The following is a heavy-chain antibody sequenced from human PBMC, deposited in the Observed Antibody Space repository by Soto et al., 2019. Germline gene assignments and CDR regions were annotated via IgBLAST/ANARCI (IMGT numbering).Heavy chain of an antibody. CDR3: AKAKNDYNWDNRPPFDY. V-gene: IGHV3-23*01. CDR2: ISANDVGT. J-gene: IGHJ4*02. Sequence: GGSLRLSCDASGFSLRNYAMTWIRQAPGKGLEWVSLISANDVGTYYAESVKTRFTISTDQSRNTVYLQMDSLRADDTAIYYCAKAKNDYNWDNRPPFDYWGQGTLVTVSS. CDR1: GFSLRNYA. D-gene: IGHD1-20*01.